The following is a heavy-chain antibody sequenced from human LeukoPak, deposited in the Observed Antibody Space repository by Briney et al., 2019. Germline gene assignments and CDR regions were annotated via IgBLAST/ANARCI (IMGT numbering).Heavy chain of an antibody. J-gene: IGHJ3*02. D-gene: IGHD5-24*01. CDR2: IYPGNSDT. CDR3: ARSPRDGYSDGVDDI. CDR1: GSFISNYR. Sequence: GSFLQISSKGSGSFISNYRIGGGRQTPGERLELMGIIYPGNSDTTYSPSSQGQVTISADRSITNAYLQWSSLKASDTAMYYCARSPRDGYSDGVDDIWGQGTMVTVSS. V-gene: IGHV5-51*01.